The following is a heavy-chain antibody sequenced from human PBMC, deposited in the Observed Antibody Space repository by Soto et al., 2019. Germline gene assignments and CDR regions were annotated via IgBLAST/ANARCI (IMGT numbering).Heavy chain of an antibody. J-gene: IGHJ2*01. Sequence: SETLSLTCTVSGASINNNDYYWSWIRQTPGKGLEWIGYVYYSGTTDYIPSLKSRLSMSIDKSQNQFTLKLNSVTAAGTATYYCARMSYFYDKWYFDLWGRGTLVTVSS. CDR2: VYYSGTT. CDR3: ARMSYFYDKWYFDL. V-gene: IGHV4-30-4*01. CDR1: GASINNNDYY. D-gene: IGHD3-22*01.